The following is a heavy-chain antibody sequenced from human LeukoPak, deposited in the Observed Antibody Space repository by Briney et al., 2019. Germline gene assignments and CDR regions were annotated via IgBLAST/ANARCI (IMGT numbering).Heavy chain of an antibody. CDR1: GGSISSYY. CDR3: ARSTVTRTLGY. D-gene: IGHD4-17*01. V-gene: IGHV4-59*01. Sequence: PSETLSLTCTVSGGSISSYYWSWIRQPPGKGLEWIGYIYYSGSTNYNPSLKSRVTISVDTSKNQFSLKLSSVTAADTAVYYCARSTVTRTLGYWGQGTLVTVSS. CDR2: IYYSGST. J-gene: IGHJ4*02.